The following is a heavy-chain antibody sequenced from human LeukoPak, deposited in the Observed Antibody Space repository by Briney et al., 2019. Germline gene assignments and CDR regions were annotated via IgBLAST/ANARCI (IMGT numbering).Heavy chain of an antibody. J-gene: IGHJ4*02. CDR3: AREKGIAAAALFDY. CDR1: GGSVSSGSYY. Sequence: SETLSLTCTVSGGSVSSGSYYWSWIRQPPGKGLEWIGYIYYSGSTNYNPSLKSRVTISVDTSKIQFSLKLSSVTAADTAVYYCAREKGIAAAALFDYWGQGTLVTVSS. D-gene: IGHD6-13*01. V-gene: IGHV4-61*01. CDR2: IYYSGST.